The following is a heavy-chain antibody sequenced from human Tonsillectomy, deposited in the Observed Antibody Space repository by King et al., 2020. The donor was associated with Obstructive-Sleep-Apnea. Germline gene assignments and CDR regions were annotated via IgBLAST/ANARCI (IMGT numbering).Heavy chain of an antibody. CDR1: GFTFSNYW. Sequence: QLVQSGGGLVQPGGSLRLSCAASGFTFSNYWMSWVRQAPGKGLEWVANINQDGSEKYYVDPVKGRFTISRDNAKNSLYLQMNSLRAEDTAVYYCARAWADCSSSSCYLFHYWGQGTLVTVSS. CDR3: ARAWADCSSSSCYLFHY. J-gene: IGHJ4*02. CDR2: INQDGSEK. D-gene: IGHD2-2*01. V-gene: IGHV3-7*01.